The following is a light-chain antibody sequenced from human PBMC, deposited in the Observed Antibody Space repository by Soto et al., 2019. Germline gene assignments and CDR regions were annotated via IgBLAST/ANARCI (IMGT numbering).Light chain of an antibody. CDR1: QDISNY. Sequence: DIQMTQSPSSLSASVGDRVTITCQASQDISNYLNWYQQKPGKAPKLLIYDASNLETGVPSRFSGSESGTDFTFTSSSLQPEDIATYYCQQYDNLFTFGGGTKVEIK. CDR2: DAS. J-gene: IGKJ4*01. V-gene: IGKV1-33*01. CDR3: QQYDNLFT.